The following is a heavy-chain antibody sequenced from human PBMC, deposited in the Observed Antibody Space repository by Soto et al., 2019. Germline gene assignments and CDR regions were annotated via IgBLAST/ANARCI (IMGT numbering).Heavy chain of an antibody. CDR2: IYPGDSDT. CDR3: ARTRSYYDIFTGYYRRFEYSFDY. Sequence: PGESLKISCKGSGYSFTSYWIGWVRQMPGKGLEWMGIIYPGDSDTRYSPSFQGQVTISADKSISTAYLQWSSLKASDTAMYYCARTRSYYDIFTGYYRRFEYSFDYWGQGTLVTVSS. D-gene: IGHD3-9*01. CDR1: GYSFTSYW. J-gene: IGHJ4*01. V-gene: IGHV5-51*01.